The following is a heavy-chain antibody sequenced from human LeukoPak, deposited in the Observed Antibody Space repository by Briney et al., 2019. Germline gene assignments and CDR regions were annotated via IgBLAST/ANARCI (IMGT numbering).Heavy chain of an antibody. CDR2: IKSKTDGGTT. J-gene: IGHJ4*02. CDR3: TTESVYSSGWYYFGY. D-gene: IGHD6-19*01. Sequence: PGGSLRLSCAASGFTFSNAWMSWVRQAPGKGLEWVGRIKSKTDGGTTDYAAPVKGRFTISRDDSKNTLYLQMNSLKTEDTAVYYCTTESVYSSGWYYFGYWGQGTLVTVSS. CDR1: GFTFSNAW. V-gene: IGHV3-15*01.